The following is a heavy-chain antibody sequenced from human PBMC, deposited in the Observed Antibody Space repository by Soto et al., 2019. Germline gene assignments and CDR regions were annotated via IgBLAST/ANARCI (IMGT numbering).Heavy chain of an antibody. Sequence: GSLRLSCAASGFTFSSYGMHWVRQAPGKGLEWVAVISYDGSNKYYADSVKGRFTISRDNSKNTLYLQMNSLRAEDTAVYYCAKDLGFGYDSSGYYYWGQGTLVTVSS. CDR3: AKDLGFGYDSSGYYY. CDR1: GFTFSSYG. D-gene: IGHD3-22*01. V-gene: IGHV3-30*18. CDR2: ISYDGSNK. J-gene: IGHJ4*02.